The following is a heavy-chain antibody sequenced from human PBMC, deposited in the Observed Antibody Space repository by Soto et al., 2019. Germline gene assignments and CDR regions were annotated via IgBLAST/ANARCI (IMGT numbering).Heavy chain of an antibody. V-gene: IGHV1-18*01. CDR1: GYTFTSYS. Sequence: GASVKVSCKASGYTFTSYSISWVRQAPGQGLEWMGWISAYNGNTKYAQKFQGRVTMTTDTSTSTAYMELRSLRSDDTAVYYCARDAVAVTTGISGYCGQGPLVTVSS. CDR3: ARDAVAVTTGISGY. D-gene: IGHD4-4*01. J-gene: IGHJ4*02. CDR2: ISAYNGNT.